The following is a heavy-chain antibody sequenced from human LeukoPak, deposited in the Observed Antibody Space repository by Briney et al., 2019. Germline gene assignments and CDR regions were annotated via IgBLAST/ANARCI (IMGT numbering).Heavy chain of an antibody. J-gene: IGHJ6*03. Sequence: TPSETLSLTCAVYGGSFSGYYWSWIRQPPGKGLEWIGEINHSGSTNYNPSLKSRVTISVDTSKNQFSLKLSSVIAADTALYYCATQYYYGSGGGDYYYMDVWDKGTTVTISS. CDR3: ATQYYYGSGGGDYYYMDV. CDR2: INHSGST. D-gene: IGHD3-10*01. V-gene: IGHV4-34*01. CDR1: GGSFSGYY.